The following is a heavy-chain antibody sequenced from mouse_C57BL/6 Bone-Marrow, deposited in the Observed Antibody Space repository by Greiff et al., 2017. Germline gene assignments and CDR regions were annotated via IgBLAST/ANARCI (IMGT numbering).Heavy chain of an antibody. CDR2: ISSGGSYT. J-gene: IGHJ4*01. Sequence: EVKVVESGGDLVKPGGSLKLSCAASGFTFSSYGMSWVRQTPDKRLEWVATISSGGSYTYYPDSVKGRFTISRDNAKNTLYLQMSSLKSEDTAMYYCARRGSKAMDYWGQGTSVTVSS. V-gene: IGHV5-6*02. CDR3: ARRGSKAMDY. CDR1: GFTFSSYG. D-gene: IGHD1-1*01.